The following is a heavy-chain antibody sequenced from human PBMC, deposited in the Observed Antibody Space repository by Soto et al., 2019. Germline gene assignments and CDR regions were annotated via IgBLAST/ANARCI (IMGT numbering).Heavy chain of an antibody. D-gene: IGHD2-8*01. V-gene: IGHV3-9*01. CDR2: ISWNSGII. Sequence: EVQLAESGGGLVQPGRSLRLSCAASGFTFDDYAMHRVRQAPGKGLEWVSGISWNSGIIVYADSVKGRFTISRDNAQNSLYLQMNSLRAEDTALYYCVKDMGTNGHDSFERWGQGTMVTVSS. J-gene: IGHJ3*02. CDR1: GFTFDDYA. CDR3: VKDMGTNGHDSFER.